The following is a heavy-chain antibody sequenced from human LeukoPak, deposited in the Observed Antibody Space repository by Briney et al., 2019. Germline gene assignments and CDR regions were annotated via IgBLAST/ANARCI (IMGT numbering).Heavy chain of an antibody. Sequence: SETLSLTCTVSGGAISGYYWSWIRQPPGKGLDWIGHVYYTGSTDYGPSLKSRVTISVDTSKNQFSLKLSSVTSADTAVYFCARSRWGYYLDHWGQGSLVTVSS. V-gene: IGHV4-59*01. CDR2: VYYTGST. CDR1: GGAISGYY. D-gene: IGHD3-22*01. CDR3: ARSRWGYYLDH. J-gene: IGHJ4*02.